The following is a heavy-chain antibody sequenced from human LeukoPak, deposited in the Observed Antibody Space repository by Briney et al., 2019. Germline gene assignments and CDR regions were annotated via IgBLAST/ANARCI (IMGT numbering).Heavy chain of an antibody. Sequence: GGSLRLSCAASGFTFSSYAMYWVRQAPGKGLDWVSGIFGSGGSTHYADSVKGRFTISRDNSKNTVYLQMNSLRAEDTAVYYCAKTTTGYSSGRFPGWPVDYWGQGTLVTVSS. CDR3: AKTTTGYSSGRFPGWPVDY. D-gene: IGHD6-19*01. J-gene: IGHJ4*02. V-gene: IGHV3-23*01. CDR1: GFTFSSYA. CDR2: IFGSGGST.